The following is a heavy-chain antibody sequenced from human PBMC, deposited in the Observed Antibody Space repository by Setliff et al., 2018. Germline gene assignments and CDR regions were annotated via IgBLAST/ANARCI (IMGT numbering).Heavy chain of an antibody. D-gene: IGHD1-20*01. Sequence: GGSLRLSCAASGFTFSDYYMSWIRQAPGKGLEWVSYISSSGSTIYYADSVKGRFTISRDNAKNSLYLQMNSLRAEDTAVYYCARGDPYNWNLDAFDIWGQGTMVTVSS. CDR2: ISSSGSTI. J-gene: IGHJ3*02. CDR3: ARGDPYNWNLDAFDI. V-gene: IGHV3-11*04. CDR1: GFTFSDYY.